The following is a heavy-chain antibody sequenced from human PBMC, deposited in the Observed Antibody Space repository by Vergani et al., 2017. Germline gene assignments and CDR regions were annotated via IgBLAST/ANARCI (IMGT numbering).Heavy chain of an antibody. J-gene: IGHJ6*03. CDR1: GGSISSYY. CDR2: IYYRGST. CDR3: ARVYGRGDYYYYYMDV. Sequence: QVQLQESGPGLVKPSETLSLTCTVSGGSISSYYWSWIRQPPGKGLEWIGYIYYRGSTNYNPSLKSRVTISVATSKNQFSLKLSSVTAADTAVYYCARVYGRGDYYYYYMDVWGKGTTVTVSS. V-gene: IGHV4-59*01. D-gene: IGHD3-16*01.